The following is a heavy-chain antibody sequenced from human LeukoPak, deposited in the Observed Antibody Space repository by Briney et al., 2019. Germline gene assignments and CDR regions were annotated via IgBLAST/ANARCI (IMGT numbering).Heavy chain of an antibody. CDR1: GFTFSSYA. V-gene: IGHV3-23*01. CDR2: ISGSGGST. Sequence: PGGSLRLSCAASGFTFSSYAMSWVRQAPGKGLEWVSAISGSGGSTYYADSVKGRFTISRDNSKNTLYLQMDSLRAEDTAVYYCAKHIVVVLNAFDIWGQGTMVTVSS. J-gene: IGHJ3*02. CDR3: AKHIVVVLNAFDI. D-gene: IGHD2-21*01.